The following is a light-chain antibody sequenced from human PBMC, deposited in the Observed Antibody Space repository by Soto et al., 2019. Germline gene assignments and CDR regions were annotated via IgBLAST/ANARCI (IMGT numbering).Light chain of an antibody. CDR2: GAS. J-gene: IGKJ5*01. CDR3: QHYGSSPFT. Sequence: EIVLTQSPGTLSLSPGERATLSCRASQSVSSIYLAWYQQKPGQAPRLLIYGASSRATGIPDRFSGSGSGTDFSLTISRLESEDFEVYYCQHYGSSPFTFGQGTRLKIK. CDR1: QSVSSIY. V-gene: IGKV3-20*01.